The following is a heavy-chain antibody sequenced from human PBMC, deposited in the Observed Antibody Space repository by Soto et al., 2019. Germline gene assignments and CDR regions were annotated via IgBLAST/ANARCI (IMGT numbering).Heavy chain of an antibody. CDR2: ISVDGSS. Sequence: EVQLLESGGGLIQPGGSVRLSCAASGFTFSSYAMTWVRQAPGKGLEWVSSISVDGSSYYADSVKGRFTISRDNSKNTLYLHMSSPRAEDTAVYYCAKNYFCDNWCQGTLVTVSS. CDR3: AKNYFCDN. CDR1: GFTFSSYA. V-gene: IGHV3-23*01. J-gene: IGHJ4*02.